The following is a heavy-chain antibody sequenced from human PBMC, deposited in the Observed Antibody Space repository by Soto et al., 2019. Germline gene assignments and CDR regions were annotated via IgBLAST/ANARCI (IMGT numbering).Heavy chain of an antibody. Sequence: GGSLRLSCAAPGFTVSSNYMSWVRQAPGKGLEWVSVISGSGGSTYYADSVKGRFTISRDNSKNTLYLQMNSLRAEDTAVYYCAKGNCSGGSCNRYYYYYYMDVWGKGTTVTVSS. CDR1: GFTVSSNY. V-gene: IGHV3-23*01. D-gene: IGHD2-15*01. J-gene: IGHJ6*03. CDR2: ISGSGGST. CDR3: AKGNCSGGSCNRYYYYYYMDV.